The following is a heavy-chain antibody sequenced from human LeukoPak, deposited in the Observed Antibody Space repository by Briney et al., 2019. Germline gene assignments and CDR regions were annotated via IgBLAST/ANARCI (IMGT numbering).Heavy chain of an antibody. J-gene: IGHJ6*04. D-gene: IGHD3-10*02. CDR2: ISWQSGKI. V-gene: IGHV3-9*01. Sequence: AGWSLRLSCAASGFTFDDYTMHWVRQAPGKGLEWVSGISWQSGKIGYADSVKGRFTISRDNAKNSLYLQMNSLRAEDTAVYYCAELGITMIGGVWGKGTTVTISS. CDR1: GFTFDDYT. CDR3: AELGITMIGGV.